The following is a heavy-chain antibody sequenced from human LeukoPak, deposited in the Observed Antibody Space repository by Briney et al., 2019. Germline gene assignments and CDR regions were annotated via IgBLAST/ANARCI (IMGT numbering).Heavy chain of an antibody. CDR1: GFTFSSYG. V-gene: IGHV3-30*02. CDR3: AKGPSQGATWLGDY. Sequence: GGSLRLSCAASGFTFSSYGMHWVRQAPGKGREGVAFIRHDESVRYYADSVKGRFTISRDNSKNTLSLQMNSLRPEDTAVYYCAKGPSQGATWLGDYWGQGILVTVSS. CDR2: IRHDESVR. J-gene: IGHJ4*02. D-gene: IGHD6-19*01.